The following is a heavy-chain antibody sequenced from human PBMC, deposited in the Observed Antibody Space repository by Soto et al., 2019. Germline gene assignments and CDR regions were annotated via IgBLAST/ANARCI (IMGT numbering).Heavy chain of an antibody. Sequence: QAQLVQSGAEVKEPGASVKVSCKAFGYTFTDYNINWVRQATGQGPEWMGWMNPNSGKTACAQKFKGRVSMTRNINIDAAYMEVTSLTSEATAVYYCARFDYAFDHWGQGTLVTVSS. CDR1: GYTFTDYN. CDR3: ARFDYAFDH. CDR2: MNPNSGKT. J-gene: IGHJ4*02. D-gene: IGHD4-17*01. V-gene: IGHV1-8*02.